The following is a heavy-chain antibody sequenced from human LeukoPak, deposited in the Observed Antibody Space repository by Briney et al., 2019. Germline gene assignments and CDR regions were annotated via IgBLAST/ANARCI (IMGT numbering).Heavy chain of an antibody. V-gene: IGHV4-59*01. CDR2: IYYTGST. J-gene: IGHJ5*02. D-gene: IGHD3-10*01. CDR3: ARVPVRGPPIRGSWFDP. Sequence: SETLSLTCTVSGGSISSYYWSWIRQPPGKGLEWIGYIYYTGSTNYNPSLKSRVTISVDTSKNQFSLKLSSVTAADTAVYYCARVPVRGPPIRGSWFDPWGQGTLVTVSS. CDR1: GGSISSYY.